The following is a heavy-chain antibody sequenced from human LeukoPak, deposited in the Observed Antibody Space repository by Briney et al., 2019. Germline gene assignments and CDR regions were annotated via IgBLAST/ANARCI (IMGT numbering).Heavy chain of an antibody. CDR3: ARGSSSGWYWGS. D-gene: IGHD6-19*01. CDR1: GGSISSYY. J-gene: IGHJ5*02. CDR2: INHSGST. Sequence: SETLSLTCTVSGGSISSYYWSWIRQPPGKGLEWIGEINHSGSTNYNPSLKSRVTISVDTSKNQFSLKLSSVTAADTAVYYCARGSSSGWYWGSWGQGALVTVSS. V-gene: IGHV4-34*01.